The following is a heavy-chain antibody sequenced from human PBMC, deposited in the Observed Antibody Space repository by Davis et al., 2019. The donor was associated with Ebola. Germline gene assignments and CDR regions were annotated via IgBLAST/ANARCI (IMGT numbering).Heavy chain of an antibody. V-gene: IGHV5-51*01. CDR3: ARQTTVTTDFDY. J-gene: IGHJ4*02. CDR2: IYPGDSDT. D-gene: IGHD4-17*01. CDR1: GYSFTRYW. Sequence: PGESLKISCKGSGYSFTRYWIGWVRQMPGKGLEWMGIIYPGDSDTRYSPSFQGQVTISADRSISTAYLQWSSLRASDTAMYYCARQTTVTTDFDYWGQGTLVTVSS.